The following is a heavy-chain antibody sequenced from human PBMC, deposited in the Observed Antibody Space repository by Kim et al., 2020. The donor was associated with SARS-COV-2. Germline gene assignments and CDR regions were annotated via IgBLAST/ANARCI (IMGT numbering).Heavy chain of an antibody. CDR1: GFTFSSYA. Sequence: GGSLRLSCAASGFTFSSYAMSWVRQAPGKGLEWVSAISGSGGSTYYADSVKGRFTISRDNSKNTLYLQMNSLRAEDTALYYCAKDQGITIFGVVMVYGMDVWGQGTTVTVSS. CDR2: ISGSGGST. CDR3: AKDQGITIFGVVMVYGMDV. D-gene: IGHD3-3*01. V-gene: IGHV3-23*01. J-gene: IGHJ6*02.